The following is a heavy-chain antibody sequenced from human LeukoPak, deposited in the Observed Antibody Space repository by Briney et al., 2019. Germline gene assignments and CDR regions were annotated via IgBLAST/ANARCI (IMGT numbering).Heavy chain of an antibody. D-gene: IGHD3-3*01. J-gene: IGHJ4*02. CDR2: ISAYNGNT. CDR3: ARGHYYDFWSGYPGSHFDY. CDR1: GYTFTSYG. V-gene: IGHV1-18*01. Sequence: ASVKVSCKASGYTFTSYGISWVRQAPGQGLEWMGWISAYNGNTNYAQKLQGRVTITADESTSTAYMELSSLRSEDTAVYYCARGHYYDFWSGYPGSHFDYWGQGTLVTVSS.